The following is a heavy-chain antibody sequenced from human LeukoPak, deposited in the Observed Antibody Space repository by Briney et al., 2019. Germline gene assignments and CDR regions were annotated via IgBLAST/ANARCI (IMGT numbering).Heavy chain of an antibody. Sequence: GRSLRLSCAASGFTFSSYGMHWVRQAPGKGLEWVAVISYDGSNKYYADSVKGRFTISRDNSKNTLYLQMNSLRAEDTAVYYCAKLEVAGTDYWGQGTLVTVSS. D-gene: IGHD6-19*01. J-gene: IGHJ4*02. CDR2: ISYDGSNK. CDR3: AKLEVAGTDY. V-gene: IGHV3-30*18. CDR1: GFTFSSYG.